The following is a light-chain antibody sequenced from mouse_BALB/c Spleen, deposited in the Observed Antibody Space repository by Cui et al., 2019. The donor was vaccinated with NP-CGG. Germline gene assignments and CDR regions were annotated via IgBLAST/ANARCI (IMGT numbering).Light chain of an antibody. V-gene: IGLV1*01. CDR2: GTN. Sequence: HAVVTKASELTTSPGETVTLTCRSNTGAVTTSNYANWVQEKPDHLFTGLIGGTNNRVPGVPARFSGSLIGDKAALTITGAQTEDEAIYFCALWYSNHWVFGGGTKLTVL. CDR1: TGAVTTSNY. J-gene: IGLJ1*01. CDR3: ALWYSNHWV.